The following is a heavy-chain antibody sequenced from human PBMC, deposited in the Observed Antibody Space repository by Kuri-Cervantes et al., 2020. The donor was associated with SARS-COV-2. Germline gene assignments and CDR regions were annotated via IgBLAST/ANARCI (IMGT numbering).Heavy chain of an antibody. V-gene: IGHV3-7*02. CDR2: IKQDGSEK. Sequence: GESLKISCAASGFTFSSYWMSWVRQAPGKGLEWVANIKQDGSEKYYVDSVKGRFTISRDNAKNSLYLQMSSLRAEDTAVYYCVRVSMEWLLYANYYYYYMDVWGRGTTVTVSS. CDR1: GFTFSSYW. J-gene: IGHJ6*03. CDR3: VRVSMEWLLYANYYYYYMDV. D-gene: IGHD3-3*01.